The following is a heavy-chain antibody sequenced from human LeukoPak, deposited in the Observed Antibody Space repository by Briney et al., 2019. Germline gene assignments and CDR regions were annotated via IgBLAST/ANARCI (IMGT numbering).Heavy chain of an antibody. Sequence: PGGSLRHSCAASGFTFSNAWMSWVRQAPGKGLEWVGRIKSKTDGGTPDYAAPVKGRFTISRDDSKNTLYLQMNSLKTEDTAVYYCTGVSRSSWYDYWGQGTLVTVSS. CDR1: GFTFSNAW. D-gene: IGHD6-13*01. V-gene: IGHV3-15*01. CDR2: IKSKTDGGTP. CDR3: TGVSRSSWYDY. J-gene: IGHJ4*02.